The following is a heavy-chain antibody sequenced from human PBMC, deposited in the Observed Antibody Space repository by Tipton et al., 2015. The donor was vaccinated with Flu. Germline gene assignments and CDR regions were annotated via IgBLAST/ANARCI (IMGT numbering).Heavy chain of an antibody. CDR1: GGSLSGYY. CDR3: ARGRALRFLEWLSTNWFDP. CDR2: INHSGST. V-gene: IGHV4-34*01. J-gene: IGHJ5*02. D-gene: IGHD3-3*01. Sequence: TLSLTCAVYGGSLSGYYWSWIRQPPGKGLEWIGEINHSGSTNYNPSLKSRVTISVDTSKNQFSLKLSSVTAADTAVYYCARGRALRFLEWLSTNWFDPWGQGTLVTVSS.